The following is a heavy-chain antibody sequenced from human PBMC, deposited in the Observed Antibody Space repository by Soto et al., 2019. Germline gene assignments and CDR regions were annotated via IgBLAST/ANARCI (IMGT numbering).Heavy chain of an antibody. Sequence: QVQLQQWGAGLLKPSETLSLTCAVYGGSFSGYYWSWIRQPPGKGLEWIGEINHSGSTNYNPSLKSRVTISVDTSKNQFSLKLSSVTAADTAVYYCAREEVLLHRFDPWGQGTLVTVSS. V-gene: IGHV4-34*01. D-gene: IGHD3-10*01. CDR1: GGSFSGYY. CDR3: AREEVLLHRFDP. J-gene: IGHJ5*02. CDR2: INHSGST.